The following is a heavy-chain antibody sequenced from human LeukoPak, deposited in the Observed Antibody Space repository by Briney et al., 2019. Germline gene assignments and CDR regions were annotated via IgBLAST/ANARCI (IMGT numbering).Heavy chain of an antibody. V-gene: IGHV3-23*01. Sequence: PGGSLRLSCAASGFTFTKYAMTWVRQAPGKGPEWVSGISGSGGSTYYAGSVRGRFTISRDNAKKSLYLQMSSLRAEDTAVYYCARDPGGYSYGYYFDNWGQGTTVTVSS. CDR1: GFTFTKYA. J-gene: IGHJ4*02. D-gene: IGHD5-18*01. CDR3: ARDPGGYSYGYYFDN. CDR2: ISGSGGST.